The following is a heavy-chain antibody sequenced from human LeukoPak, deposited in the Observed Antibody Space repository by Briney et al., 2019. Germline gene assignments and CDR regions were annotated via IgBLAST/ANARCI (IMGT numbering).Heavy chain of an antibody. CDR2: IYYSGST. V-gene: IGHV4-61*01. CDR1: GGSVNSGSYY. Sequence: SETLSLTCTVSGGSVNSGSYYWSWIRQPPGKGLEWIGYIYYSGSTNYNPSLKSRVTISVDKSKNQFSLKLSSVTAADTAVYYCARAAGIAVAGSFDYWGQGTLVTVSS. J-gene: IGHJ4*02. D-gene: IGHD6-19*01. CDR3: ARAAGIAVAGSFDY.